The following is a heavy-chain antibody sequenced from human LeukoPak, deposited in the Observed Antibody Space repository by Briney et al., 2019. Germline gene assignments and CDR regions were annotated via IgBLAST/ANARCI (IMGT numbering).Heavy chain of an antibody. CDR1: GFTFSKNW. J-gene: IGHJ4*02. D-gene: IGHD6-13*01. CDR3: ARGTSAGGPISPFDF. Sequence: GGSLRLSCVASGFTFSKNWMHWVRQAPGKGLVWVSRIQGDGSNTNYADTVKGRFSISRDNAKNTVYLQMNSLRAEDTGIYYCARGTSAGGPISPFDFWGQGTVVTVSS. V-gene: IGHV3-74*01. CDR2: IQGDGSNT.